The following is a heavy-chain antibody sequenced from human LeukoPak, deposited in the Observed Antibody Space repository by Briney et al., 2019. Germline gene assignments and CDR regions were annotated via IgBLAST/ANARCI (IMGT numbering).Heavy chain of an antibody. D-gene: IGHD4-11*01. CDR1: GGSISIYY. V-gene: IGHV4-4*07. CDR3: ARGPTTVTRAFDY. CDR2: IYISGST. Sequence: KPSETLSLTCTVSGGSISIYYWSWIRQPAGKGLEWIGHIYISGSTNYNPSLKSRVTMSVDTSKNQFSLRLTSMTAADTAVYYCARGPTTVTRAFDYWGQGTLVTVSS. J-gene: IGHJ4*02.